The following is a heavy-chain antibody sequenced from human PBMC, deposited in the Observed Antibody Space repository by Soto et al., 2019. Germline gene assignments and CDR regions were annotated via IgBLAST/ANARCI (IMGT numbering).Heavy chain of an antibody. Sequence: QVQLVQSGAEVKKPGSSVKVSCKASGGTFSNYVISWVRQAPGQGLEWMGGIIPIFGTANYAQKLQGRVTITADESTSTAYMELSSLGSEDTAVYYCARFSGYSSGWSTKSLYWYFDLWGRGTLVTVSS. J-gene: IGHJ2*01. D-gene: IGHD6-19*01. CDR2: IIPIFGTA. CDR3: ARFSGYSSGWSTKSLYWYFDL. V-gene: IGHV1-69*12. CDR1: GGTFSNYV.